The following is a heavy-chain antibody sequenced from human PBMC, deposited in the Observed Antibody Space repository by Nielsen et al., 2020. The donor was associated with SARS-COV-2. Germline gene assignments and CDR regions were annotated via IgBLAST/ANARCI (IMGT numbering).Heavy chain of an antibody. CDR1: GGSISSSNW. CDR3: ARGYGGNSRHYYYGMDV. J-gene: IGHJ6*02. D-gene: IGHD4-23*01. V-gene: IGHV4-4*02. Sequence: SETLSLTCAVSGGSISSSNWWSWVRQPPGKGLEWIGEIYHSGSTNYNPSLKSRVTISVDKSKNQFSLKLSSVTAADTAVYYCARGYGGNSRHYYYGMDVWGQGTTVTVSS. CDR2: IYHSGST.